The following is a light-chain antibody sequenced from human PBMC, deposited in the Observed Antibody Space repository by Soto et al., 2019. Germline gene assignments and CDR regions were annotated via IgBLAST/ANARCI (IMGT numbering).Light chain of an antibody. V-gene: IGKV3-11*01. J-gene: IGKJ2*01. CDR3: QQSSNWLTYT. CDR1: QSVSSY. CDR2: DAS. Sequence: EIVLTQSPATLSLSPGERATLSCRASQSVSSYLAWYQQKPGQAPRLHSYDASIRAAGIPARFSGSVSGTDITLTISSLEHEEFAVYYCQQSSNWLTYTIGQGTKLEIK.